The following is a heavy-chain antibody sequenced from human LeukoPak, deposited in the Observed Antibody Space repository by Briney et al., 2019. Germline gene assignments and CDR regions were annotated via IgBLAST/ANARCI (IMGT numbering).Heavy chain of an antibody. CDR3: ARDILKYSSSQISV. Sequence: ASVKVSCKASGYTFTTYNIHWVRQAPGQGLEWMGIINPSGGSTSYAQKFQGRVTMTRDMSTSTVYMELSSLRSEDTAVYYCARDILKYSSSQISVWGQGTLVTVSS. CDR2: INPSGGST. V-gene: IGHV1-46*01. D-gene: IGHD6-13*01. CDR1: GYTFTTYN. J-gene: IGHJ4*02.